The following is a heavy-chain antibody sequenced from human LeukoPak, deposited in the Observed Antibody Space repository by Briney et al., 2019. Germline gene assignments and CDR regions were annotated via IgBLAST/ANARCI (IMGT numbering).Heavy chain of an antibody. J-gene: IGHJ4*02. CDR3: AKEDGPDPIAAAGTFSFDY. Sequence: GSLRLSCAASGFTFSSYAMSWVRQAPGKGLEWVSAISGSGGSTYYADSVKGRFTISRDNTKNTPYLQMNSLRAEDTAVYYCAKEDGPDPIAAAGTFSFDYWGQGTLVTVSS. CDR1: GFTFSSYA. CDR2: ISGSGGST. V-gene: IGHV3-23*01. D-gene: IGHD6-13*01.